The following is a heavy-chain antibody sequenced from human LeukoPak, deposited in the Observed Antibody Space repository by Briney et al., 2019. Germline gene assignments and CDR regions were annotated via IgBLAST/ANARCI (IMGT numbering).Heavy chain of an antibody. V-gene: IGHV4-34*01. Sequence: SETLSLTCAVYGGSFSGYYWSWIRQPPGKGLEWIGETNHSGSTNYNPSLKSRVTISVDTSKNQFSLKLSSVTAADTAVYYCARPRSSSGWYRGGFDYWGQGTQVTVSS. J-gene: IGHJ4*02. CDR3: ARPRSSSGWYRGGFDY. CDR2: TNHSGST. CDR1: GGSFSGYY. D-gene: IGHD6-19*01.